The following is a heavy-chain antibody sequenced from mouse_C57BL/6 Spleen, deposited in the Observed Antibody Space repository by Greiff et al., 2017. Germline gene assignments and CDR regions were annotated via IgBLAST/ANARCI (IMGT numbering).Heavy chain of an antibody. CDR2: IHPNSGST. CDR1: GYTFTSYW. D-gene: IGHD1-1*02. V-gene: IGHV1-64*01. J-gene: IGHJ4*01. CDR3: ARYGGNYAMDY. Sequence: QVHVKQPGAELVKPGASVKLSCKASGYTFTSYWMHWVKQRPGQGLEWIGMIHPNSGSTNYNEKFKSKATLTVDKSSSTAYMQLSSLTSEDSAVYYWARYGGNYAMDYWGQGTSVTVSS.